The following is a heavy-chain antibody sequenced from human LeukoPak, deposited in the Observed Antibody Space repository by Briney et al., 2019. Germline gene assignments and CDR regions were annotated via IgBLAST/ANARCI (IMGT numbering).Heavy chain of an antibody. Sequence: SETLSLTCTVSGGSISSYYWSWIRQPLGKGLEWIGYIYYSGSTNYNPSLKSRVTISVDTSKNQFSLKLSSVTAADTAVYYCAREAQYTAMASPLFDYWGQGTLVTVSS. J-gene: IGHJ4*02. V-gene: IGHV4-59*01. CDR3: AREAQYTAMASPLFDY. CDR2: IYYSGST. D-gene: IGHD5-18*01. CDR1: GGSISSYY.